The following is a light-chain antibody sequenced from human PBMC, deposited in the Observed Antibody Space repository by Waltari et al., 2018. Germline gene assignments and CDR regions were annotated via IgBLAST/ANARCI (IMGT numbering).Light chain of an antibody. CDR1: TSNIGAGYD. V-gene: IGLV1-40*01. CDR2: ENN. CDR3: QSYDSSLRALV. Sequence: QSVLTQPPSVSGAPGQRVTISCTGTTSNIGAGYDVHWYQQLPGTAPKLLIYENNTRPSGVPARFSGSKSDTPASLAITGLQPEDESDYYCQSYDSSLRALVFGGGTKLTVL. J-gene: IGLJ3*02.